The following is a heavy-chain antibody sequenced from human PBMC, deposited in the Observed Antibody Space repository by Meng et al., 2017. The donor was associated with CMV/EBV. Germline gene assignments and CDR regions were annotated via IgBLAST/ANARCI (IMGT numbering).Heavy chain of an antibody. CDR3: ARGQEGRYYYYGMDV. V-gene: IGHV3-53*01. CDR2: IYSGGST. Sequence: GEPLKISCAASGFTVSSNYMSWVRQAPGKGLEWVSVIYSGGSTYYADSVKGRFTISRDNSKNTLYLQMNSLRAEDTAVYYCARGQEGRYYYYGMDVWGQGTTVTVSS. CDR1: GFTVSSNY. J-gene: IGHJ6*02.